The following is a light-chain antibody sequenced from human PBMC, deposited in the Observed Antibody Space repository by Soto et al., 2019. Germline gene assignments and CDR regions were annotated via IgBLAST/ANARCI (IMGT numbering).Light chain of an antibody. CDR3: QQYGSSPLT. Sequence: EIVLTQSPCTLSLSPGERATLYCRASQSVSNNYLAWYQQKPGQAPRLLIYGASNRATGIPDRFSGSGSGTDFTLTINRLEPEDFAMYYCQQYGSSPLTFGGGTKVDI. CDR1: QSVSNNY. V-gene: IGKV3-20*01. J-gene: IGKJ4*01. CDR2: GAS.